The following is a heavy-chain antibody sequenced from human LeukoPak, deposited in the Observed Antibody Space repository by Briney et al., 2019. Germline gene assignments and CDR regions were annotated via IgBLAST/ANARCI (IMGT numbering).Heavy chain of an antibody. CDR2: IYHSGRT. D-gene: IGHD6-19*01. Sequence: SETLSPTCTVSGGSISSYYWNWIRQPPGKGLEWIGYIYHSGRTDYNPSLKSRVTISVDTSKNQFSLKLSSVTAADTAVYYCAREYSSGWHDYWGQGTLVTVSS. CDR3: AREYSSGWHDY. J-gene: IGHJ4*02. V-gene: IGHV4-59*01. CDR1: GGSISSYY.